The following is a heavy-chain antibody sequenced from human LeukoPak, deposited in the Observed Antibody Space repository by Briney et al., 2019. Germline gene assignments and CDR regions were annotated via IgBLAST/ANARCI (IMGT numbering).Heavy chain of an antibody. CDR2: IYTSGST. CDR3: ARLYGNYQNYFDY. D-gene: IGHD1-7*01. Sequence: SETLSLTCTVSGGSISSGSYYWSWIRQPAGKGLEWIGRIYTSGSTNYNPSLKSRVIISLDTSKNQFSLKLRSVTAADTAVYYCARLYGNYQNYFDYWGQGTLVTVSS. J-gene: IGHJ4*02. V-gene: IGHV4-61*02. CDR1: GGSISSGSYY.